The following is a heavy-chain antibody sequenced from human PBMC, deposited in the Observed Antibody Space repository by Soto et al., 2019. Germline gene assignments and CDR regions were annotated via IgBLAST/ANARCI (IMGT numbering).Heavy chain of an antibody. Sequence: GASVKVSCKASGYTFTSYGISWVRQAPGQGLEWMGWISAYNGNTNYAQKLQGRVTMTTDTSTSTAYMELRSLRSDDTAVYYCARLPLHTYYDFWSGHYPGWFDPWGQGTLVTVSS. CDR2: ISAYNGNT. D-gene: IGHD3-3*01. V-gene: IGHV1-18*04. CDR1: GYTFTSYG. J-gene: IGHJ5*02. CDR3: ARLPLHTYYDFWSGHYPGWFDP.